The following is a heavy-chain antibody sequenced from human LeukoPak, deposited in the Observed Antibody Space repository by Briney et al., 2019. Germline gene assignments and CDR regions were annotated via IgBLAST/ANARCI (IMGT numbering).Heavy chain of an antibody. Sequence: GSVKVSCKASGYTFTSYGISWVRQAPGQGPEWMGWISAYNGNTNYAQKLQGRVTMTTDTSTSTAYMELRSLRSDDTAVYYCARDYYDSSGPWGFDPWGQGTLVTVSS. CDR1: GYTFTSYG. CDR2: ISAYNGNT. D-gene: IGHD3-22*01. V-gene: IGHV1-18*01. CDR3: ARDYYDSSGPWGFDP. J-gene: IGHJ5*02.